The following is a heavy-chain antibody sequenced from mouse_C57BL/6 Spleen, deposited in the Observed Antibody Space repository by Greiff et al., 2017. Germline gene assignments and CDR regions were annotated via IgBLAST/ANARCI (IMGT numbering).Heavy chain of an antibody. Sequence: EVQLQESGAELVKPGASVKLSCTASGFTIKDYYMHWVKQRPEQGLEWIGRIDPEDGETNYAPKFQGKATITADTSSNTAYLQRSSLTSEDTAVYYCTRSDSSGSFFAYGGQGTLVTVSA. V-gene: IGHV14-2*01. CDR1: GFTIKDYY. CDR2: IDPEDGET. J-gene: IGHJ3*01. CDR3: TRSDSSGSFFAY. D-gene: IGHD3-2*02.